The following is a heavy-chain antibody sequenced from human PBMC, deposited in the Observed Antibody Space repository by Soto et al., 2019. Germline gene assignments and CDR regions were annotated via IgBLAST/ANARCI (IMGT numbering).Heavy chain of an antibody. CDR2: ISGSGGST. CDR3: AKDPSIRRIAVAGNFDY. Sequence: GGSLRLSCAASGFTFSSYAMSWVRQAPGKGLEWVSAISGSGGSTYYADSVKGRFTISRDNSKNTLYLQMNSLRAEDTAVYYCAKDPSIRRIAVAGNFDYWGQGTLVTVSS. D-gene: IGHD6-19*01. V-gene: IGHV3-23*01. J-gene: IGHJ4*02. CDR1: GFTFSSYA.